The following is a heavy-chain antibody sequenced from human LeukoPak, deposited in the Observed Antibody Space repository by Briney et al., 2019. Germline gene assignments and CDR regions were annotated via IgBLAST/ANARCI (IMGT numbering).Heavy chain of an antibody. CDR3: AKGSGYDTDFDY. CDR1: GFTFSSYV. J-gene: IGHJ4*02. V-gene: IGHV3-23*01. Sequence: GGSLRLSCAASGFTFSSYVMSWVRQAPGKGLEWVSGISGSGDNTYYADSVKGRFTISRDNSKNTLYLQMNSLRAEDTAVYYCAKGSGYDTDFDYWGQGTLVTVSS. D-gene: IGHD3-9*01. CDR2: ISGSGDNT.